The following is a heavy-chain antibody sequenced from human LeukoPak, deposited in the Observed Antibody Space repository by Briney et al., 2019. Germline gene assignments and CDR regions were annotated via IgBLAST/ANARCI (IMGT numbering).Heavy chain of an antibody. V-gene: IGHV3-30*04. CDR3: ARGRENYYYAIYDY. D-gene: IGHD3-10*01. J-gene: IGHJ4*02. CDR2: ISYDGSKK. Sequence: GRSLRLSCVVSGFTFSSYAMHWVRQAPGKGLEWVAVISYDGSKKYYAGSVKGRFTISRDNSKNTLYLQMNSLRAEDTAVFYCARGRENYYYAIYDYWGQGTLVTVSS. CDR1: GFTFSSYA.